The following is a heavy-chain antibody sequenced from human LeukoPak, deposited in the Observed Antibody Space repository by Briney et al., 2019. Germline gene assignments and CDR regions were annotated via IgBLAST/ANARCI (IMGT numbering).Heavy chain of an antibody. D-gene: IGHD1-26*01. CDR3: ARGVRSGSYYYMDV. V-gene: IGHV3-21*01. J-gene: IGHJ6*03. Sequence: GGSLRLSCAASRFTFSSYSMNWVRQAPGKGLEWVSSISTGSSYIYYADSVKGRFTISRDNAKNSLYLQMNGLRAEDTAVYYCARGVRSGSYYYMDVWGKGTTVTVSS. CDR1: RFTFSSYS. CDR2: ISTGSSYI.